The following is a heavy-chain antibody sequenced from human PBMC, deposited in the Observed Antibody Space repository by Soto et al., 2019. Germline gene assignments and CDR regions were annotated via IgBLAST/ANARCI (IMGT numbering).Heavy chain of an antibody. V-gene: IGHV3-49*04. D-gene: IGHD5-12*01. J-gene: IGHJ4*02. CDR2: IRNDIYDETT. CDR1: GFTFGDYA. CDR3: TRGRDGYITYYFLY. Sequence: GGSLRLSCTASGFTFGDYAINWVRQVPGKGLEWLGFIRNDIYDETTEYAASVKGRIIISRDDSKSMAYLQMDSLKTEDKGVYYCTRGRDGYITYYFLYWGQGALVTVSS.